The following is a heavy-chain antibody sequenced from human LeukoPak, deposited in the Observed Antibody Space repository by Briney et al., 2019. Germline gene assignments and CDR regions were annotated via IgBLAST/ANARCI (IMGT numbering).Heavy chain of an antibody. Sequence: GGSLRLSCAASGFTFSSYGMTCVRLAPGKRMEWVSAISAGGDRTYYADAVKGRFTISRDNSNNTLYLQMSSLRAEDTALYFCAKDRIVVSPCPYSWLDSWGQGALVTVSS. CDR3: AKDRIVVSPCPYSWLDS. V-gene: IGHV3-23*01. CDR2: ISAGGDRT. D-gene: IGHD3-22*01. CDR1: GFTFSSYG. J-gene: IGHJ5*01.